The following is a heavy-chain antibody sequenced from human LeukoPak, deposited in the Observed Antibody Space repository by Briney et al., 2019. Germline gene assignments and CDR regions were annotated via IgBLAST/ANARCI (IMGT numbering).Heavy chain of an antibody. V-gene: IGHV4-59*08. CDR2: IYYSGST. J-gene: IGHJ3*02. Sequence: SGTLSLTCTVSGGSISGYYWSWIRQPPGKGLEWIGYIYYSGSTNYNPSLKSRLTISIDTSENQFSLKLSSVTAADTAVYYCAREYSSSSGRRAFDIWGQGTMVTVSS. D-gene: IGHD6-6*01. CDR3: AREYSSSSGRRAFDI. CDR1: GGSISGYY.